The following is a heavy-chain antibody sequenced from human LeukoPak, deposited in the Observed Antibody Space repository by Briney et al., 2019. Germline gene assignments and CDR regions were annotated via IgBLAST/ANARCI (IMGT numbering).Heavy chain of an antibody. D-gene: IGHD2-15*01. V-gene: IGHV3-21*04. CDR1: GFTFSSYS. Sequence: GGSLRLSCAASGFTFSSYSMNWVRQAPGKGLEWVSSISSSSSYIYYADSVKGRFTISRDSSQNTLYLQLNSLRAEDTAVYDCAFRLGYCSGGSCYSPGNLSPFDYWGQGTLVTVSS. J-gene: IGHJ4*02. CDR3: AFRLGYCSGGSCYSPGNLSPFDY. CDR2: ISSSSSYI.